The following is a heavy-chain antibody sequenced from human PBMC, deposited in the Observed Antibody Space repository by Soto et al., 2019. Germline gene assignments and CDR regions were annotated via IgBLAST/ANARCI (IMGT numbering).Heavy chain of an antibody. CDR3: ARVAIGSYYFEY. CDR1: GFTFSSYW. D-gene: IGHD3-10*01. Sequence: EVQLVESGGGLVQPGGSLRLSCAASGFTFSSYWMHWVRQAPGKGLVWVSRINPDGSTTSYADSVKGRFTISRDSAKDTLYLQMNSLRAEDTAAYYCARVAIGSYYFEYWGQGTLVTVSS. CDR2: INPDGSTT. J-gene: IGHJ4*02. V-gene: IGHV3-74*01.